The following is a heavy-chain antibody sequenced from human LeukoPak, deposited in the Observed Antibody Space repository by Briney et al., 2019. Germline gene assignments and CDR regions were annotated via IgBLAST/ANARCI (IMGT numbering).Heavy chain of an antibody. CDR3: ARQHLGSGCIDY. J-gene: IGHJ4*02. D-gene: IGHD6-19*01. Sequence: WVRQAPGKGLEWIGSINYSGTTYYSPSLKSRVTMSVDTSKNQFSLKLTSVTAADTAVYSCARQHLGSGCIDYWGQGTLVTVSS. V-gene: IGHV4-39*01. CDR2: INYSGTT.